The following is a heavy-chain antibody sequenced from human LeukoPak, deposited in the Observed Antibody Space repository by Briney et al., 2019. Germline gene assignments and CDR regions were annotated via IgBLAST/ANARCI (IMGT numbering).Heavy chain of an antibody. J-gene: IGHJ5*02. CDR1: GGPINSASYY. Sequence: SETLSLTCTVSGGPINSASYYWGWIRQSPGKGLEWIGAIYYSGVTFYNPSLKSRVTISVDTSKNQFSLKLTSVTAADTSIYYCVGRKSTTPNWFDPWGQGTLVTVSS. CDR2: IYYSGVT. V-gene: IGHV4-39*01. CDR3: VGRKSTTPNWFDP. D-gene: IGHD1-1*01.